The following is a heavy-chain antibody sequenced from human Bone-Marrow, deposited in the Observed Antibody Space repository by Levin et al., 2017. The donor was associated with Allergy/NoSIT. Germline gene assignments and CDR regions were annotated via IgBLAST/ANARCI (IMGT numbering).Heavy chain of an antibody. V-gene: IGHV1-2*02. CDR2: MHTKKDDT. Sequence: ASVKVSCKASGNTFTGNYIHWVRQAPGQGPEWMGWMHTKKDDTSYAQTFQGRVTLTRDTDFSTAYMELRGLTPDDTAIYYCARDERLGDYLKFDLWGQGILVTVSS. CDR1: GNTFTGNY. D-gene: IGHD3-16*01. CDR3: ARDERLGDYLKFDL. J-gene: IGHJ5*02.